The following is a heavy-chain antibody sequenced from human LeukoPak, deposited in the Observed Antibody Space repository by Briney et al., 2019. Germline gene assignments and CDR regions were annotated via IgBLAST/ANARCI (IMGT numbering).Heavy chain of an antibody. CDR1: GLTLSSQW. CDR3: ARAFS. Sequence: GGSLRLSCAASGLTLSSQWMSWVRQAPGKGPEWVANIKEDGSQKSYVDSVKGRFTISRDNAKNSLYLQMNSPRAEDTAIYYCARAFSWGQGTLVTVSS. CDR2: IKEDGSQK. D-gene: IGHD3-16*01. V-gene: IGHV3-7*01. J-gene: IGHJ5*02.